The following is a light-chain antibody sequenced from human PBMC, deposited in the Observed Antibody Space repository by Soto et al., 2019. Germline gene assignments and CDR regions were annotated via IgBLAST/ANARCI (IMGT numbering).Light chain of an antibody. CDR2: DAS. CDR3: QKYNNWPLT. CDR1: QSVSRD. Sequence: ILMTQSPATLSVSQGESACLAWMASQSVSRDLDWYKQKTGQAPRLRIYDASTRDTGIPDRFSGSGSGTELNITISRLKSEDFAVYYCQKYNNWPLTFGGGTKVDIK. J-gene: IGKJ4*01. V-gene: IGKV3-15*01.